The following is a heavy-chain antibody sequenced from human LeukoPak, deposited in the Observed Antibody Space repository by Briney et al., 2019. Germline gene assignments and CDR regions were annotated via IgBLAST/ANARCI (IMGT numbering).Heavy chain of an antibody. Sequence: GASVKVSCKASGGTFSSYAISWVRRAPGQGLEWMGGIIPIFGTANYAQKFQGRVTITADESTSTAYMELSSLRSEDTAVYYCASWYYDILTGYYSPYGMDVWGQGTTVTVSS. D-gene: IGHD3-9*01. CDR3: ASWYYDILTGYYSPYGMDV. CDR2: IIPIFGTA. J-gene: IGHJ6*02. V-gene: IGHV1-69*13. CDR1: GGTFSSYA.